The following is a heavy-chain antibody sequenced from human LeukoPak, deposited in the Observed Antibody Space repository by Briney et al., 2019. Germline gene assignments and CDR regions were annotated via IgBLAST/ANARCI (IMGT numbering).Heavy chain of an antibody. CDR1: GGSFSGYY. CDR3: ASPPLYYGDYSIDY. CDR2: VNQSGST. Sequence: SETLSLTCAVYGGSFSGYYWSWIRQSPGKGLEWIGEVNQSGSTNYNPSLKTRVTISVHTSKNQFSLKLSSVTAADTAVYYGASPPLYYGDYSIDYWGHGTLVTVSS. J-gene: IGHJ4*01. V-gene: IGHV4-34*01. D-gene: IGHD4-17*01.